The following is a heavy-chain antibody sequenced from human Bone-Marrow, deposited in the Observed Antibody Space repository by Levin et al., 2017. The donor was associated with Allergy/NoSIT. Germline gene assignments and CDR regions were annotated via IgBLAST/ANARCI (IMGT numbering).Heavy chain of an antibody. V-gene: IGHV3-30*04. D-gene: IGHD5-18*01. J-gene: IGHJ3*02. CDR1: GFTFSSYA. CDR2: ISYDGSNK. Sequence: PGESLKISCAASGFTFSSYAMHWVRQAPGKGLEWVAVISYDGSNKYYADSVKGRFTISRDNSKNTLYLQMNSLRAEDTAVYYCARSRGYSYGHDAFDIWGQGTMVTVSS. CDR3: ARSRGYSYGHDAFDI.